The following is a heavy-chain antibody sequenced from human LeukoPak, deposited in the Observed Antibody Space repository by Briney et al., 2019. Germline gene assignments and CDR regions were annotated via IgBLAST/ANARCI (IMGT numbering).Heavy chain of an antibody. CDR1: GFTFSNAW. J-gene: IGHJ4*02. Sequence: GGSLRLSCVASGFTFSNAWMSWVRQAPGKVLECFGRIKSKTDGGTTDYAAPVKGRFTISRDDSKNTLYLQMNGLKTEDTAVYYCIRFSMIVVVITDWGQGTLVTVSS. CDR2: IKSKTDGGTT. D-gene: IGHD3-22*01. CDR3: IRFSMIVVVITD. V-gene: IGHV3-15*01.